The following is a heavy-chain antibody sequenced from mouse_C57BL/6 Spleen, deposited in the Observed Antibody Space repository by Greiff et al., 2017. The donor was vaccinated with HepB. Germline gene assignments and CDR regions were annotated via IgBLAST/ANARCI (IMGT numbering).Heavy chain of an antibody. CDR3: ARGRSGYVPYYFDY. CDR2: ISSGSSTI. V-gene: IGHV5-17*01. CDR1: GFTFSDYG. Sequence: EVQRVESGGGLVKPGGSLKLSCAASGFTFSDYGMHWVRQAPEKGLEWVAYISSGSSTIYYADTVKGRFTISRDNARNTLFLQMTSLRSEDTAMYYCARGRSGYVPYYFDYWGQSTTLTVSS. J-gene: IGHJ2*01. D-gene: IGHD3-2*02.